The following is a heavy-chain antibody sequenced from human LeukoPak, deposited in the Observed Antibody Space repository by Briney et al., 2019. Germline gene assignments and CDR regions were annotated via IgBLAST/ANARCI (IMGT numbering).Heavy chain of an antibody. V-gene: IGHV3-30*03. CDR1: GFTFSSYG. J-gene: IGHJ4*02. D-gene: IGHD6-19*01. Sequence: LPGGSLRLSCAASGFTFSSYGMHWVRQAPGKGLEWVAVISYDGSNKYYADSVKGRFTISRDNSKNTLYLQMNSLRAEDTAVYYCAREEAVAGTVDYWGQGTLVTVSS. CDR2: ISYDGSNK. CDR3: AREEAVAGTVDY.